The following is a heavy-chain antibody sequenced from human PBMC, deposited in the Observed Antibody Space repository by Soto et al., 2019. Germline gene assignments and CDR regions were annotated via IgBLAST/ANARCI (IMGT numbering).Heavy chain of an antibody. V-gene: IGHV1-18*04. CDR2: ISAYNGNT. CDR3: AIDQSDTAGFDLFAP. Sequence: GASVKVSCKASGYTFTSYGISWVRQAPGQGLEWMGWISAYNGNTNYAQKLQGRVTMTTDTSTSTAYMELRSLRSDDTAVYYCAIDQSDTAGFDLFAPWGQGTLVTVSS. J-gene: IGHJ5*02. CDR1: GYTFTSYG.